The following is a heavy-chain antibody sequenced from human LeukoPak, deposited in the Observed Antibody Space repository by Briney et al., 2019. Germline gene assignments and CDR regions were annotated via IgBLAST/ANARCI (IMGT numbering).Heavy chain of an antibody. CDR1: GFTFSSYW. V-gene: IGHV3-7*01. D-gene: IGHD1-14*01. CDR2: IKQDGSEQ. CDR3: ARNQRRLDY. J-gene: IGHJ4*02. Sequence: GGSLRLSCAASGFTFSSYWMSWVRQAPGKGLEWVANIKQDGSEQYYVDSVKGRFTISRVNAKNSLYLQVNSLRAEDTAVYYCARNQRRLDYWGQGTLVTVSS.